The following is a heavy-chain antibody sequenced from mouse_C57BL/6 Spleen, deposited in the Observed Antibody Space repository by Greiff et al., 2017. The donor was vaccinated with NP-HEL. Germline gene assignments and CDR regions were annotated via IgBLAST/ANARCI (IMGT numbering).Heavy chain of an antibody. CDR2: ISDGGSYT. J-gene: IGHJ2*01. CDR3: ARDGPPLGKGLYFDY. V-gene: IGHV5-4*01. Sequence: EVQLVESGGGLVKPGGSLKLSCAASGFTFSSYAMSWVRQTPEKRLEWVATISDGGSYTYYPDNVKGRFTISRDNAKNNLYLQMSHLKSEDTAMYYCARDGPPLGKGLYFDYWGQGTTLTVSS. D-gene: IGHD3-3*01. CDR1: GFTFSSYA.